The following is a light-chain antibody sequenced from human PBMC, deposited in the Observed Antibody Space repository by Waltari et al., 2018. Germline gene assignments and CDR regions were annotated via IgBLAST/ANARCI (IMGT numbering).Light chain of an antibody. CDR2: KVS. V-gene: IGKV2-30*02. J-gene: IGKJ1*01. CDR1: QSLVHSDGNTY. CDR3: MQGTHWPRT. Sequence: DVVMTQSPLSLPVTLGQPASISCRSSQSLVHSDGNTYLNWFQQRPGQSPRRLIYKVSNRGSGVPERFSGSGSGTDFTLKISRVEAEDVGVYYCMQGTHWPRTFGQGSKVEIK.